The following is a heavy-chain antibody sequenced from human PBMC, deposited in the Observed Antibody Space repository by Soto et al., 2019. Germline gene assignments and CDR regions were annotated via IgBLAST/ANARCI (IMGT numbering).Heavy chain of an antibody. CDR2: IYWDDDK. D-gene: IGHD6-13*01. V-gene: IGHV2-5*02. J-gene: IGHJ4*02. CDR1: GFSLSTSGVG. CDR3: AHSGSSLNSY. Sequence: QITLKESGPTLVKPTQTLTLTCTFSGFSLSTSGVGVGWIRQPPGKALEWLALIYWDDDKRYSPSLKSRLTITKDTSKHQVVLTMTNMDPVDTATYYCAHSGSSLNSYWGQGTLVTVSS.